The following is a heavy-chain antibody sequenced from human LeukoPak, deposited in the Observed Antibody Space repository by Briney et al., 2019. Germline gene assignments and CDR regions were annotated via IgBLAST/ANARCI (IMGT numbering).Heavy chain of an antibody. Sequence: PGGSLRLSCAASGFTFSSYSMNWVRQAPGKGLEWVSSISSSSSYIYYADSVKGRFTISRDNAKNSLYLQMNSLRAEDTAVYYCARDGHYYYGSGSYKDYWGQGTLVTVSS. CDR2: ISSSSSYI. CDR3: ARDGHYYYGSGSYKDY. CDR1: GFTFSSYS. D-gene: IGHD3-10*01. V-gene: IGHV3-21*01. J-gene: IGHJ4*02.